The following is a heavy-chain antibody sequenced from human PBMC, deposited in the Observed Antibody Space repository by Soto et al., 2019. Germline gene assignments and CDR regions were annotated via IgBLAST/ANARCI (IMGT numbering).Heavy chain of an antibody. Sequence: GGSLRLSCAASGFTFSSYAMSWVRQAPGKGLEWVSAISGSGGSTYYADSVKGRFTISRDNSKNTLYLQMNSLRAEETAVYYCAKAEQLIYTPDYWGQGTLVTVSS. CDR1: GFTFSSYA. CDR2: ISGSGGST. D-gene: IGHD6-6*01. V-gene: IGHV3-23*01. J-gene: IGHJ4*02. CDR3: AKAEQLIYTPDY.